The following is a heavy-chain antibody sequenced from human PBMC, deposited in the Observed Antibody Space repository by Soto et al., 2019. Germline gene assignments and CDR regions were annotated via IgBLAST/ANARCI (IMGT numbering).Heavy chain of an antibody. Sequence: LPETLSLTCTVSDGSISSYYWSWIRQPPGKGLEWIGYIYYSGSTNYNPSLKSRVTISVDTSKNQFSLKLSSVTAADTAVYYCARVQYSSSSPYYFDYWGQGTLVTVSS. D-gene: IGHD6-6*01. CDR2: IYYSGST. J-gene: IGHJ4*02. V-gene: IGHV4-59*01. CDR3: ARVQYSSSSPYYFDY. CDR1: DGSISSYY.